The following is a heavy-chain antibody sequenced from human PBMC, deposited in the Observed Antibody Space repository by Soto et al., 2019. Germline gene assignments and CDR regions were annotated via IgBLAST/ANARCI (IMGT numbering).Heavy chain of an antibody. CDR3: ALDTIPAAPDYFDQ. CDR2: MSPGGSET. J-gene: IGHJ4*02. CDR1: GFAFSSNV. D-gene: IGHD2-15*01. Sequence: EQLVESGGDVVQPGTSLRLSCVGSGFAFSSNVLHWVRQAPGRGLEWLAVMSPGGSETYYTNSVRGRFTITRDNSENTLYLEMNNVRPEDTAVYYCALDTIPAAPDYFDQWGQGTLVTVSS. V-gene: IGHV3-30*04.